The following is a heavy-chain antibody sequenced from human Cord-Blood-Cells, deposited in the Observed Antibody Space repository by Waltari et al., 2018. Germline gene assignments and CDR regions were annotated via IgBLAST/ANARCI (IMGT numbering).Heavy chain of an antibody. J-gene: IGHJ3*02. CDR1: GFTFSSYW. V-gene: IGHV3-74*01. D-gene: IGHD7-27*01. CDR2: INRDGSSA. Sequence: EVQLVESGGGLVQPGGSLRLSCAASGFTFSSYWMHWVRQAPGTGLVWVSRINRDGSSARYADSVKGRFTISRDNAKNTLYLQMNSLRAEDTAVYYCARVWVDAFDIWGQGTMVTVSS. CDR3: ARVWVDAFDI.